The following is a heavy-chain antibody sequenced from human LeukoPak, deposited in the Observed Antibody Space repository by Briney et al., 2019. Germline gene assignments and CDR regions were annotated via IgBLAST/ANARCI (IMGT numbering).Heavy chain of an antibody. J-gene: IGHJ4*02. V-gene: IGHV3-7*01. Sequence: QTGGSLRLSCAASGFTFSSYWMSWVRQAPGKGLEWVANIKQYGSEKYYVDYVKGRFTISRDNAKNSLYLQMNSLRAEDTAVYYCAREGGGSSLGYWGQGTLVTVSS. CDR2: IKQYGSEK. CDR1: GFTFSSYW. CDR3: AREGGGSSLGY. D-gene: IGHD2-15*01.